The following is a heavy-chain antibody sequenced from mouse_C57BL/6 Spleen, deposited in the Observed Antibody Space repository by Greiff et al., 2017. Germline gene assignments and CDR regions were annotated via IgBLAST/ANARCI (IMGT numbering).Heavy chain of an antibody. CDR2: IHPNSGST. CDR1: GYTFTSYW. V-gene: IGHV1-64*01. J-gene: IGHJ3*01. CDR3: AREGGSSSLAY. Sequence: QVQLQQPGAELVKPGASVKLSCKASGYTFTSYWMHWVKQRPGQGLEWIGMIHPNSGSTNYNEKFKSKATLTVDKSSSTAYMRLSSLTSEDSAVYYWAREGGSSSLAYWGQGTLVTVSA. D-gene: IGHD1-1*01.